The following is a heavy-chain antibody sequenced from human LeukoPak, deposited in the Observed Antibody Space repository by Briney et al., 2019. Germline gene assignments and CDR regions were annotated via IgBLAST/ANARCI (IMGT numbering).Heavy chain of an antibody. CDR3: ARVGDYGDYVGAFDI. CDR2: ISGSGGST. D-gene: IGHD4-17*01. Sequence: PGGSLRLSCAASGFTFSSYAMSWVRQAPGKGLEWVSAISGSGGSTYYADSVKGRFTISRDNSKNTLYLQMNSLRAEDTAVYYCARVGDYGDYVGAFDIWGQGTMVTVSS. J-gene: IGHJ3*02. CDR1: GFTFSSYA. V-gene: IGHV3-23*01.